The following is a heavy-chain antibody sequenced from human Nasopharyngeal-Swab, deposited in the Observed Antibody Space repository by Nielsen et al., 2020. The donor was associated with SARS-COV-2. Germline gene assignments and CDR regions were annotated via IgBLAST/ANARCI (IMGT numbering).Heavy chain of an antibody. CDR2: IWYDGSNK. V-gene: IGHV3-33*01. D-gene: IGHD3-3*01. J-gene: IGHJ6*02. CDR1: GFTFSSYG. CDR3: ARYGGFWSGYQNYYYYGMDV. Sequence: GESLKISCAASGFTFSSYGMHWVRQAPGKGLEWVAVIWYDGSNKYYADSVKGRFTISRDNSKNTLYLQMNSLRSEDTAVYYCARYGGFWSGYQNYYYYGMDVWGQGTTVTVSS.